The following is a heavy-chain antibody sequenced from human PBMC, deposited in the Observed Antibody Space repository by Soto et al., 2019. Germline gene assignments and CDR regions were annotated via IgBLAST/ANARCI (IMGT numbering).Heavy chain of an antibody. Sequence: EVQLLDSGGGSVQPGGSLRLSCEASGFTFSSYAMSWVRQAPGKGLEWVSTISGSGGATYYADSVKGRFTISRDNSKNTLYLQMNSLRAEDTAVYYCAKRPNPNCSGGSCPNYYFDYWSQGTLVTVSS. CDR2: ISGSGGAT. CDR3: AKRPNPNCSGGSCPNYYFDY. J-gene: IGHJ4*02. V-gene: IGHV3-23*01. D-gene: IGHD2-15*01. CDR1: GFTFSSYA.